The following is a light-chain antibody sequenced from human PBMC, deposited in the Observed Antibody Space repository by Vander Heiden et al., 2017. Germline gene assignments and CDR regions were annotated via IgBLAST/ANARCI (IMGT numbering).Light chain of an antibody. J-gene: IGLJ3*02. CDR1: SSNIGSNT. CDR3: AAGDDNRHGWV. Sequence: SVLTPPPSASGTHALRVTISCSGCSSNIGSNTVNWYEQRPGTAPNHLIYSNILRPSEVPNRSTGTKSGSCATLAISGLQSEDEGDYYYAAGDDNRHGWVYGGGTKLTVL. CDR2: SNI. V-gene: IGLV1-44*01.